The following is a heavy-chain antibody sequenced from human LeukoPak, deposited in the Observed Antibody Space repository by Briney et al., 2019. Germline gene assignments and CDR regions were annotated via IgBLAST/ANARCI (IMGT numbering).Heavy chain of an antibody. CDR2: IKQDGSEK. V-gene: IGHV3-7*04. CDR3: ARGSSGWYPNWFDP. CDR1: GFTSSSYW. D-gene: IGHD6-19*01. Sequence: PGGSLRLSCAASGFTSSSYWMSWVRQAPGKGLEWVANIKQDGSEKYYVDSVKGRFTISRDNAKNSLYLQMSSLRAEDTAVYFCARGSSGWYPNWFDPWGQGTLVTVSS. J-gene: IGHJ5*02.